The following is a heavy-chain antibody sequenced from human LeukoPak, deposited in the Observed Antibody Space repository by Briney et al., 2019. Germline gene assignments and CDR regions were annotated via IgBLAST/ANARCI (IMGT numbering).Heavy chain of an antibody. V-gene: IGHV4-31*03. CDR2: IYYSGST. J-gene: IGHJ6*02. CDR3: ARSSYYVYDPYGMDV. Sequence: SETLSLTCTVSGGSISSGGYYWSWIRQHPGKGLEWIGYIYYSGSTYYNPSLKSRVTISVDTSKNQFSLKLSSVTAADTAVYYCARSSYYVYDPYGMDVWGQGTTVTVSS. D-gene: IGHD3-3*01. CDR1: GGSISSGGYY.